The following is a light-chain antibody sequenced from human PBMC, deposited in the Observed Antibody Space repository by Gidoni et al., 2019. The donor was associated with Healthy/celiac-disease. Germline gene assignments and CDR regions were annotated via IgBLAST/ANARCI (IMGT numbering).Light chain of an antibody. CDR3: QSYDSSLSGVV. V-gene: IGLV1-40*01. CDR2: GNS. CDR1: SSNIGAGYD. Sequence: QSVLTQPPPVSGAPGQRVTISCTGSSSNIGAGYDAHWYQQLPGTAPKLLIYGNSNRPSGVPDRFSGSKSGTSASLAITGLQAEDEADYYCQSYDSSLSGVVFGGGTKLTVL. J-gene: IGLJ2*01.